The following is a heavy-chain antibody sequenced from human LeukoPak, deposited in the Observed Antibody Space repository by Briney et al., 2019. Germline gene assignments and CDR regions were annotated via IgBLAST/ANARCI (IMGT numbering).Heavy chain of an antibody. CDR2: IYYSGST. J-gene: IGHJ4*02. CDR3: ARGPRNFYYFDY. V-gene: IGHV4-59*01. Sequence: SETLSLTCTVSGGSISSYYWSWIRQPPGKGLEWIGYIYYSGSTNYNPSLKSRVTISVDTSKNQFSLKLSSVTAADTAVYYCARGPRNFYYFDYWGRGTLVTVSS. D-gene: IGHD4-11*01. CDR1: GGSISSYY.